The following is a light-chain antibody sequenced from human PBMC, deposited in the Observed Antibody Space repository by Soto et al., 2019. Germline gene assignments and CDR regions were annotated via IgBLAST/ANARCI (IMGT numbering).Light chain of an antibody. CDR3: HHYNSWPYT. Sequence: EIVMTQSPATLSVSPGERVTFSCRASQSVSTRLAWYQHKPGQAPRLLISGASTGATGIPPRFSGSGSGTDFTLTVNSLQSEDFAVYYCHHYNSWPYTFGQGTKVDIK. J-gene: IGKJ2*01. CDR2: GAS. CDR1: QSVSTR. V-gene: IGKV3-15*01.